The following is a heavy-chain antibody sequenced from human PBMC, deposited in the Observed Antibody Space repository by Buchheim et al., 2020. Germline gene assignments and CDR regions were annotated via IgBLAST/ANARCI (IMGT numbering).Heavy chain of an antibody. Sequence: QVQLQESGPGLVKPSQTLSLTCTVSGDSMERGGFYWNWIRQHHGMGLEFIGYMYNSGSTYFNPSLRSRVTISADTSKHHFSLKLSSVTAADTAVYFCARGTPRYYFDFWGQGTL. CDR2: MYNSGST. J-gene: IGHJ4*02. D-gene: IGHD3-10*01. V-gene: IGHV4-31*03. CDR1: GDSMERGGFY. CDR3: ARGTPRYYFDF.